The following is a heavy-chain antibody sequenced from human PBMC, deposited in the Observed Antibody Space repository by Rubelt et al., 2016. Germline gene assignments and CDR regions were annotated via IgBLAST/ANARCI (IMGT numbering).Heavy chain of an antibody. CDR1: GFTFSNYA. D-gene: IGHD6-19*01. CDR3: ARVVGGWFVF. CDR2: ISYSGGDT. V-gene: IGHV3-23*01. Sequence: VQPGGSLRLSCAASGFTFSNYAMSWVRQAPGKGLEWVAAISYSGGDTYYADSVQGRFTISRDNSTNTVFLQMNSLRAEDTAVYYCARVVGGWFVFWDQGTLVTVSS. J-gene: IGHJ4*02.